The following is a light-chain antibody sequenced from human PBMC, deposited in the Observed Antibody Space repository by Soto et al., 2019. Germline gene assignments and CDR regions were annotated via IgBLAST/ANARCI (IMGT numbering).Light chain of an antibody. CDR2: FAS. CDR3: QQDNSCPPWT. Sequence: EIVMTPSPATLSVSPGDGATLSCRASQFVGNKLAWYPHKTGQAPRLLIYFASTRATGVPARFSGSGSGTEFTLTISSLQSEDVAVYYCQQDNSCPPWTYGPWTRLEI. V-gene: IGKV3-15*01. CDR1: QFVGNK. J-gene: IGKJ1*01.